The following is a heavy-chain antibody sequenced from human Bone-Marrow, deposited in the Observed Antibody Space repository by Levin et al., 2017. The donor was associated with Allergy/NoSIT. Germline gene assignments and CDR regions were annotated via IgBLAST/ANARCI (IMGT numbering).Heavy chain of an antibody. D-gene: IGHD3-9*01. CDR3: AINYFDFLTGYPNWFDP. V-gene: IGHV4-39*07. J-gene: IGHJ5*02. CDR1: GLSITTTNYY. Sequence: SETLSLTCSVSGLSITTTNYYWAWIRQSPGKGLEWIGSLFYSGSTFYNPSLNSRVTMSLDTSNHQFSLKLSSVTAADTATYYCAINYFDFLTGYPNWFDPWGQGTLVTVSS. CDR2: LFYSGST.